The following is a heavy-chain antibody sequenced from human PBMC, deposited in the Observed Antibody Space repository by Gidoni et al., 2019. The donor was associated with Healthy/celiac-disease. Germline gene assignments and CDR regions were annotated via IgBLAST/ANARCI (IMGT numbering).Heavy chain of an antibody. CDR2: IYPSGST. CDR3: ARGTGIAAAGTYYYYYGMDV. J-gene: IGHJ6*02. Sequence: QVQLQESGPGLVKPSGTLSLTCAVSGCSISSSNWWSWVRQPPGKGLEWIGEIYPSGSTNYNPSLKSRVTISVDKSKNQFSLKLSSVTAADTAVYYCARGTGIAAAGTYYYYYGMDVWGQGTTVTVSS. V-gene: IGHV4-4*02. CDR1: GCSISSSNW. D-gene: IGHD6-13*01.